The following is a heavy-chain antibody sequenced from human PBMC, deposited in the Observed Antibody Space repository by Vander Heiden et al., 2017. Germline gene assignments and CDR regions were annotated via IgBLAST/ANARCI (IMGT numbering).Heavy chain of an antibody. D-gene: IGHD1-26*01. CDR2: IKPNSGGT. Sequence: QVQLVQSGAEVKKPGASVKVSCKASGYTFTGYYIHWVRQALGQGLEWMGWIKPNSGGTNESQKFQGMVTMTRDTSTSTLSMDMRRLRSDDTAVYDGARDRGELPDDGCQGTMVTVFS. CDR3: ARDRGELPDD. J-gene: IGHJ4*02. CDR1: GYTFTGYY. V-gene: IGHV1-2*02.